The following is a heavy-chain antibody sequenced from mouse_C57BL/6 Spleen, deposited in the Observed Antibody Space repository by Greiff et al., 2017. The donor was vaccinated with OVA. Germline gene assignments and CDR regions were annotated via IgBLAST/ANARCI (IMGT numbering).Heavy chain of an antibody. CDR3: ARSWYSYWFAY. V-gene: IGHV1-55*01. CDR2: INPGSGGT. D-gene: IGHD2-12*01. Sequence: QVQLQQPGAELVKPGASVKMSCKASGYTFTSYWITWVKQRPGQGLEWIGDINPGSGGTKYNEKFKSKAKLTVDKPSSPAYMQLSSLTSDDSAVCYCARSWYSYWFAYWGQGTLVTVSA. CDR1: GYTFTSYW. J-gene: IGHJ3*01.